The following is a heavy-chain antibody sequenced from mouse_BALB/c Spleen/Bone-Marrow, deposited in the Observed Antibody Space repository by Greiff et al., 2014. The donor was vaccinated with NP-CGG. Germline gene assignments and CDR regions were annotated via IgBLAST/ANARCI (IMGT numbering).Heavy chain of an antibody. J-gene: IGHJ4*01. D-gene: IGHD2-10*02. V-gene: IGHV5-4*02. CDR1: GFTFSDYY. Sequence: EVMLVESGGGLVKPGGSLKLSCAASGFTFSDYYMYWVRQTPEKRLEWVATISDGGGYTYYLDSVWGRFTISRDNAKNNLYLQTSSLKSEDTAMYYCARSGERYGAMNYWGQGTSVTVFS. CDR2: ISDGGGYT. CDR3: ARSGERYGAMNY.